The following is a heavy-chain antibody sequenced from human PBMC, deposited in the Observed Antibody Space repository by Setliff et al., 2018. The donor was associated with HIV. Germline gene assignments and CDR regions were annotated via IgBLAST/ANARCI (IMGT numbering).Heavy chain of an antibody. D-gene: IGHD5-12*01. V-gene: IGHV4-39*01. Sequence: PSETLSLTCTVSGGSASNSRYYWAWIRQPPGKGLEYIGSIYYHEKTYYSPSLKGRVTISVDTSKNQFSLNLTSVTAADTGLYYCVFGLRFSPFDNWGQGTLVTVSS. CDR1: GGSASNSRYY. CDR3: VFGLRFSPFDN. J-gene: IGHJ4*02. CDR2: IYYHEKT.